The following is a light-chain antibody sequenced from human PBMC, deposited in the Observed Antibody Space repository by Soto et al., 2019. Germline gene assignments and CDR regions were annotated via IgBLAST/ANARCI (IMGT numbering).Light chain of an antibody. V-gene: IGKV1-39*01. CDR1: QSISSY. Sequence: IKMYQSPSSLSATVGDRVTITCRASQSISSYLNWYQQKPGKAPKLLIYAASSLQSGVPSRFSGSGSGTDFTLTISSLQPEDFATYYCQLSYITPWTFGQGAMVDIK. J-gene: IGKJ1*01. CDR2: AAS. CDR3: QLSYITPWT.